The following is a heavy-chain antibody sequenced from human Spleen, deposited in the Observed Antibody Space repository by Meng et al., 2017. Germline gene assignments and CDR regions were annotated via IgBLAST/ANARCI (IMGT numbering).Heavy chain of an antibody. V-gene: IGHV1-2*02. J-gene: IGHJ5*02. CDR2: INPNTDAT. CDR3: ARTGPKYGEGGWFDP. D-gene: IGHD4-17*01. Sequence: ASVKVSCKASGYTLTDYYMHWVRQAPGQGLEWMGWINPNTDATNYAPKFHGRVTMTRDTSISTAYMELSRLRSDDTAVYYCARTGPKYGEGGWFDPWGQGTLVTVSS. CDR1: GYTLTDYY.